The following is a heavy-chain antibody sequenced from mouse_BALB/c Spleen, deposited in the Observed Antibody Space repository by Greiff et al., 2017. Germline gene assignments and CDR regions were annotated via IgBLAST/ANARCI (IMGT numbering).Heavy chain of an antibody. V-gene: IGHV1-14*01. CDR1: GYTFTSYV. CDR3: AGAPYYGSSYAMDY. CDR2: INPYNDGT. J-gene: IGHJ4*01. Sequence: VQLQQSGPELVKPGASVKMSCKASGYTFTSYVMHWVKQKPGQGLEWIGYINPYNDGTNYNEKFKGKATLTSDKSSSTAYMELSSLTSEDSAVYYSAGAPYYGSSYAMDYWGQGTSVTVSS. D-gene: IGHD1-1*01.